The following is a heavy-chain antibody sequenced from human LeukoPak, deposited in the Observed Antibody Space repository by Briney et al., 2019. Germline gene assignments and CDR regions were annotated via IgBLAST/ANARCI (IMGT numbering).Heavy chain of an antibody. Sequence: PSETLSLTCTVSGGSISSYYWSWIRQPPGKGLEWIGYIYYSGSTNYNPSLKSRVTISVDTSKNQFSLKLSSVTAADTAVYYCARHLVRGVTYYYMDVWGKGTTVTVSS. J-gene: IGHJ6*03. CDR2: IYYSGST. CDR3: ARHLVRGVTYYYMDV. V-gene: IGHV4-59*08. CDR1: GGSISSYY. D-gene: IGHD3-10*01.